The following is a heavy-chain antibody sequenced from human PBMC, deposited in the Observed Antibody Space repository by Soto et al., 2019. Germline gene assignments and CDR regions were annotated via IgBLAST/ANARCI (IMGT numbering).Heavy chain of an antibody. CDR3: AHSPYFGDKLDY. V-gene: IGHV2-5*02. D-gene: IGHD4-17*01. Sequence: QITLKESGPTLVKPTQTLTLTCTFSGFSLTTSGVGVGWIRQPPGKALEWLALIYWDDDKRYRPSLKSRLSIXKXSSKNQVFLTVTNMDPVDTATYYCAHSPYFGDKLDYWGQGTLVTVSS. J-gene: IGHJ4*02. CDR1: GFSLTTSGVG. CDR2: IYWDDDK.